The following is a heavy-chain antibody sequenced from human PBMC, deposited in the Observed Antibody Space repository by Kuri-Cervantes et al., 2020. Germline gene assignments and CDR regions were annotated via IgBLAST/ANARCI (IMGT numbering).Heavy chain of an antibody. CDR1: GFTFGDYA. CDR2: IRSKAYGGTT. D-gene: IGHD2-15*01. CDR3: TRVRYCSGGSCYGNAFDI. Sequence: GGSLRLSCTASGFTFGDYAVSWVRQAPGKGLEWVGFIRSKAYGGTTEYAASVKGRFTISRDDSKSIAYLQMNSLKTEDTAVYYCTRVRYCSGGSCYGNAFDIWGQGTMVTVSS. V-gene: IGHV3-49*04. J-gene: IGHJ3*02.